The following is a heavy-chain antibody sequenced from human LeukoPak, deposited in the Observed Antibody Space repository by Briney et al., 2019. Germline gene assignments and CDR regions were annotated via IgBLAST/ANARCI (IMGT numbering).Heavy chain of an antibody. J-gene: IGHJ4*02. V-gene: IGHV3-23*01. Sequence: GGSLRLSCAASGFTFSSYVMSWVRQAPGKGLEWVSAISGSGGSTYYADSVKGRFTISRDNSKNTLYLQMNSLRAEDTAVYYCAKSGGWLQFLHFDYWGQGTLVTVSS. CDR2: ISGSGGST. CDR1: GFTFSSYV. CDR3: AKSGGWLQFLHFDY. D-gene: IGHD5-24*01.